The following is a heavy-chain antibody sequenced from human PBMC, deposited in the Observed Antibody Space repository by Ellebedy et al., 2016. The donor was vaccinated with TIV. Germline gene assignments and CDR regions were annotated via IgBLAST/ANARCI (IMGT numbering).Heavy chain of an antibody. V-gene: IGHV3-23*01. CDR2: ISDTSADI. Sequence: GESLKISCIASGFTFSSYAMSWVRQAPGKGPEWVAAISDTSADIYYADSVKGRFSVSRDNSKNTLYLQVNGLRAEDSAIYYCGRDGVTGNGRWDWLDPWGQGTLVTVSS. D-gene: IGHD2-21*02. CDR1: GFTFSSYA. CDR3: GRDGVTGNGRWDWLDP. J-gene: IGHJ5*02.